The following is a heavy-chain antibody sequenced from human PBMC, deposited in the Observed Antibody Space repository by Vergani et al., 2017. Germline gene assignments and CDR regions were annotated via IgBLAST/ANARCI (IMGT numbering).Heavy chain of an antibody. CDR1: GFTFSSYA. V-gene: IGHV3-23*01. CDR2: ISGSGGNT. CDR3: VRDVRVSRT. Sequence: EIQVLESGGGLVQPGGSLRLSCAASGFTFSSYAMSWVRQAPGKGLQWVSGISGSGGNTFYADSVKGRFTISRDNAKNSLYLDMSSLRAEDTAVYYCVRDVRVSRTWGQGTLVAVSS. J-gene: IGHJ3*01.